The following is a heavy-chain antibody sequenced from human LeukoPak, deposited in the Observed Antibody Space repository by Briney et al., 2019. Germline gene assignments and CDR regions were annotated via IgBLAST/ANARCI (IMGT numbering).Heavy chain of an antibody. J-gene: IGHJ5*02. D-gene: IGHD3-22*01. CDR1: GGSISSYY. CDR3: AREPGFDSSGYLNWFDP. CDR2: IYYSGST. Sequence: PSETLSLTCTVPGGSISSYYWSWIRQPPGQGLEWIGYIYYSGSTNYNPSLKSRVTIPVDTSKNQLSLKLSSVTAADTAVYYCAREPGFDSSGYLNWFDPWGQGTLVTVSS. V-gene: IGHV4-59*01.